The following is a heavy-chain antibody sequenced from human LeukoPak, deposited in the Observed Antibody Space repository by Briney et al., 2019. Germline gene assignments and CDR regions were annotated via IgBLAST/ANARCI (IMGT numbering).Heavy chain of an antibody. V-gene: IGHV3-21*01. Sequence: PGGSLRLSCAASGFTFSSCSMNWVRQAPGKGLEWVSSISSSSSYIYYADSVKGRFTISRDNAKNSLYLQMNSLRAEDTAVYYCARVGAHDAFDIWGQGTMVTVSS. CDR1: GFTFSSCS. CDR3: ARVGAHDAFDI. J-gene: IGHJ3*02. D-gene: IGHD1-26*01. CDR2: ISSSSSYI.